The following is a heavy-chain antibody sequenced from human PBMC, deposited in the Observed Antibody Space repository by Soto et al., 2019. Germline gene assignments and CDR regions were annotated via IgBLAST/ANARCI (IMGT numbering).Heavy chain of an antibody. CDR3: ALVLRYFDWLLYRAGAFDI. V-gene: IGHV1-8*01. CDR2: MNPNSGNT. CDR1: GYSFTSYD. D-gene: IGHD3-9*01. Sequence: GASVKVSCKASGYSFTSYDINWVRQATGQRQDWMGWMNPNSGNTGYAQKFQGRVTMTRNTSISTAYMELSSLRSEDTAVYYCALVLRYFDWLLYRAGAFDIWGQGTMVTVSS. J-gene: IGHJ3*02.